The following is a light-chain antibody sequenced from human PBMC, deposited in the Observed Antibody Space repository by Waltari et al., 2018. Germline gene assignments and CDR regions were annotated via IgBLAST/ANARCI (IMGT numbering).Light chain of an antibody. CDR1: QSVSSS. CDR3: QQRSNWPYT. Sequence: EIVLTQSPATLSLSPGDRATISCRASQSVSSSLAWYQQKPGQAPGLLIYDASNRAPGIPSRFSGSGSATDFTLTISSLEPEDFAVYYCQQRSNWPYTFGQGTKLEIK. CDR2: DAS. J-gene: IGKJ2*01. V-gene: IGKV3-11*01.